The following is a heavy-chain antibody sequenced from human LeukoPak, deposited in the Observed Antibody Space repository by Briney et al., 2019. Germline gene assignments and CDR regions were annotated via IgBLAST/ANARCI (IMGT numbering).Heavy chain of an antibody. J-gene: IGHJ4*02. D-gene: IGHD5-12*01. CDR2: ITTDGSST. CDR1: GFTFSSYW. CDR3: ATGYSGNGVGY. Sequence: GGSLRLSCAASGFTFSSYWMHWVRQPPGKGLVWVSRITTDGSSTTYADSVKGRFTVSRDNAKNTLHLQMNSLRAEDTAVYYCATGYSGNGVGYWGQGTLVTVSS. V-gene: IGHV3-74*01.